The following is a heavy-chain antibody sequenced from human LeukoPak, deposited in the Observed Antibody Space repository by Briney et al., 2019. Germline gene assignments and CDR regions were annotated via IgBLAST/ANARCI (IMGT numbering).Heavy chain of an antibody. CDR1: GGSFSGYY. J-gene: IGHJ5*02. CDR3: ARGWSLKWLPASYNWFDP. D-gene: IGHD3-22*01. CDR2: INHSGST. Sequence: SETLSLTCAVYGGSFSGYYWSWIRQPPGKGLEWIGEINHSGSTNYNPSLKSRVTISVDTSKNQFSLKLSSVTAADTAVYYCARGWSLKWLPASYNWFDPWGQGTLVTVSS. V-gene: IGHV4-34*01.